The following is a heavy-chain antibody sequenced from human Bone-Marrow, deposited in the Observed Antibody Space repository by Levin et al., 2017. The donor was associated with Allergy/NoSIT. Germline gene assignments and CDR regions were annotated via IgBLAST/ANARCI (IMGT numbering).Heavy chain of an antibody. J-gene: IGHJ4*02. CDR1: GDSIGTYY. CDR3: ARGRGSLEWVFDY. V-gene: IGHV4-59*01. D-gene: IGHD3-3*01. Sequence: SETLSLTCTISGDSIGTYYWTWIRQSPGEGLEWIGYAYYTGSTDYNPSLKSRVTISLDAAKNQFSLSVHSLTAADTALYYCARGRGSLEWVFDYWGQGTLVTVSS. CDR2: AYYTGST.